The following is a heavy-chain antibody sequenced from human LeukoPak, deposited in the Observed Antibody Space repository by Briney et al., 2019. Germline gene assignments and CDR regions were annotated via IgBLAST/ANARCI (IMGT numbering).Heavy chain of an antibody. J-gene: IGHJ4*02. CDR1: GFTFSNYG. D-gene: IGHD1-14*01. V-gene: IGHV3-30*18. CDR3: AKDMTTDNLGY. Sequence: GGSLRLSCAASGFTFSNYGMHWVRQAPGKGLEWVAVISYDGSNKYYADSVKGRFTISRDNSKNTLYLQMNSLRAEDTAVYYCAKDMTTDNLGYWGQGTLVTVSS. CDR2: ISYDGSNK.